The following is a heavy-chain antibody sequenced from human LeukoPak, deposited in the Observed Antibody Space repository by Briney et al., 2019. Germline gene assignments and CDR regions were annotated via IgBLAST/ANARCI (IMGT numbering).Heavy chain of an antibody. D-gene: IGHD6-13*01. CDR3: ANGAAAGTPTIGDY. Sequence: GGSLRLSCAASGFTFSSYGMSWVRQAPGKGLEWVSAISGSGGSTYYADSVRGRFTISRDNFKNTLYLQMNSLRTEDTAVYYCANGAAAGTPTIGDYWGQGTLVTVSS. CDR1: GFTFSSYG. V-gene: IGHV3-23*01. CDR2: ISGSGGST. J-gene: IGHJ4*02.